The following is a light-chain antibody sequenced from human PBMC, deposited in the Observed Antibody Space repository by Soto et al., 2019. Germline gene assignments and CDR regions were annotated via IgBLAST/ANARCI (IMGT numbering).Light chain of an antibody. CDR2: EVS. Sequence: QSALTQPASVSGSPGQSITISCTGTSSDVGGYNYVSWYQQHPGKAPKLMIFEVSSRPSGVSYRFSGSKSGNTASLTISGLQAEDEADYYSSSYTSSSTLYVFGRGTKVTVL. CDR3: SSYTSSSTLYV. J-gene: IGLJ1*01. V-gene: IGLV2-14*01. CDR1: SSDVGGYNY.